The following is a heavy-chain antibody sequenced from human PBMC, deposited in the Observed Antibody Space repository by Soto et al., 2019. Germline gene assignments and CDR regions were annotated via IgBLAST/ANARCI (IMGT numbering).Heavy chain of an antibody. CDR2: ISYDGSNK. J-gene: IGHJ4*02. Sequence: QVQLVESGGGVVQPGRSLRLSCAASGFTFSSYGMHWVRQAPGKGLEWVAVISYDGSNKYYADSVKGLFTISRDNSKNTLYLQMNILRAEDTAVYYCAKDRRFLEWLDYWGQGTLVTVSS. CDR1: GFTFSSYG. V-gene: IGHV3-30*18. D-gene: IGHD3-3*01. CDR3: AKDRRFLEWLDY.